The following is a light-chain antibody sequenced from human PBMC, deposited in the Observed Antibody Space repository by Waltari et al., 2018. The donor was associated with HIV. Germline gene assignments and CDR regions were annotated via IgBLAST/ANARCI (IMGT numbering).Light chain of an antibody. Sequence: DIVMTQSPDSLAVSLGERATINCKSSQSVLYSSNNKNDLAWYQQKPGQAPKLLIYWASTRESGVPDRFSGSGSGTDFTLTISSLQAEDVAVYYCQQYYSTPPYTFGQGTKLEIK. CDR1: QSVLYSSNNKND. CDR2: WAS. CDR3: QQYYSTPPYT. V-gene: IGKV4-1*01. J-gene: IGKJ2*01.